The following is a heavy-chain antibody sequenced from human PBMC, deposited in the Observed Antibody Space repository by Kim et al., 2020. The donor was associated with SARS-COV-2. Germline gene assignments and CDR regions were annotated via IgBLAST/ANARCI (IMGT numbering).Heavy chain of an antibody. D-gene: IGHD6-19*01. V-gene: IGHV3-30*04. CDR2: TSYDGSNK. CDR3: ARVEGAQWLVQSFFDY. J-gene: IGHJ4*02. Sequence: GGSLRLSCAASGFTFSSYAMHWVRQAPGKGLEWVAVTSYDGSNKYYADSAKGRFTISRDNSKNTLYLQMNSLRAEDTAVYYCARVEGAQWLVQSFFDYWGRGTLVTVSS. CDR1: GFTFSSYA.